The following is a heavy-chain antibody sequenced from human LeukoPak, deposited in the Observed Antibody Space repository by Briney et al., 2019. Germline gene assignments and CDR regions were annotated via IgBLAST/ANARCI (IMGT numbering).Heavy chain of an antibody. Sequence: SGGSLRLSCEVSGFTFSSYAMSWVRQAPGKGLEWVSTISDGGHSTYYADSVKGRFTISRDNSKNTLYLQMNSLRPEDTAVFYCAKARIAVAVREDLDHWGQGTLVTVSS. CDR2: ISDGGHST. CDR3: AKARIAVAVREDLDH. CDR1: GFTFSSYA. D-gene: IGHD6-19*01. J-gene: IGHJ4*02. V-gene: IGHV3-23*01.